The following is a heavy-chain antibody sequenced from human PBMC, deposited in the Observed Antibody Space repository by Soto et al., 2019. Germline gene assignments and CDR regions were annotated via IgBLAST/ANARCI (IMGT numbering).Heavy chain of an antibody. Sequence: QVQLVESGGGVVQPGRSLRLSCAASGFTFSSYGMHWVRQAPGKGLEWVAVIWYDGSNKYYADSVKGRFTISRDNSKNTLYLQMTSMRAEDTAVYYCARDWGYCSGGSCYPANWFDPWGQGTLVTVSS. D-gene: IGHD2-15*01. CDR3: ARDWGYCSGGSCYPANWFDP. V-gene: IGHV3-33*01. CDR2: IWYDGSNK. J-gene: IGHJ5*02. CDR1: GFTFSSYG.